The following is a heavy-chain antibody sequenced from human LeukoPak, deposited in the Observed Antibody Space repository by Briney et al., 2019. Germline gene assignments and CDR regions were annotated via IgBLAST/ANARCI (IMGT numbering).Heavy chain of an antibody. CDR2: INPDGSQS. J-gene: IGHJ6*02. CDR3: ARDLSYFSFDD. V-gene: IGHV3-33*01. Sequence: GGSLRLSCAASGFTFRSHGMNWVRQAPGKGLEWVAGINPDGSQSYYIDAVKGRFTIPRDNSKNTLYLQMNSLRVEDTAMYYCARDLSYFSFDDWGQGTTVTVSS. CDR1: GFTFRSHG. D-gene: IGHD2-21*01.